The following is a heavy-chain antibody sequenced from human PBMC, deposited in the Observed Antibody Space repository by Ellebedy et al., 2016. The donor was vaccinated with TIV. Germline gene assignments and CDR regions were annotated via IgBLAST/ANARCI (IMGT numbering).Heavy chain of an antibody. Sequence: SETLSLTCVVSDGSIRPYYSTWIRQSPGRGLEWIRYAYYSGSTDYNPSLEGRVTISVDSSKNQISLRLTSVTAADTAVYYCARVGTDLVTVEEYYYYMDVWGKGTTVTVSS. D-gene: IGHD3-9*01. CDR2: AYYSGST. CDR3: ARVGTDLVTVEEYYYYMDV. CDR1: DGSIRPYY. V-gene: IGHV4-59*01. J-gene: IGHJ6*03.